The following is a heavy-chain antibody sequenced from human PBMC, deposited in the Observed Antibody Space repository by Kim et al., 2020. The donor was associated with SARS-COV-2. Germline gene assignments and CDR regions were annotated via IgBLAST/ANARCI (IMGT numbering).Heavy chain of an antibody. CDR1: GDSISGSRFY. CDR3: ARHGSGSTWFVP. J-gene: IGHJ5*02. D-gene: IGHD3-10*01. CDR2: VHRSGTT. Sequence: SETLSLTSTLSGDSISGSRFYWAWIRQSPGQGLEWIGSVHRSGTTYYNPSFKSRVTISVDTSKNQFSLELTSVTAADTAVYYCARHGSGSTWFVPWGQGAAVTVS. V-gene: IGHV4-39*01.